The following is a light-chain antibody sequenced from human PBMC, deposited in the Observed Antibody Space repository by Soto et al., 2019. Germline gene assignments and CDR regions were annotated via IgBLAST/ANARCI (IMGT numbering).Light chain of an antibody. CDR2: DDN. CDR3: GTWDGSLNAVV. CDR1: SSNVGHNF. Sequence: QSVLTQPPSVSAASGQKITMSCSGSSSNVGHNFVSWYQQFPGTAPRLLIYDDNNRPSGIPDRFSGSKFATSVTLGITGLQTGDEADYYCGTWDGSLNAVVFGGGTKLTVL. J-gene: IGLJ2*01. V-gene: IGLV1-51*01.